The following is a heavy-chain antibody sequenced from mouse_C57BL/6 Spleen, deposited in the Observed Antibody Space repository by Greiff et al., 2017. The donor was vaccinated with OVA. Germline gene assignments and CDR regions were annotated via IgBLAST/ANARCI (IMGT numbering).Heavy chain of an antibody. CDR2: IYPSDSET. CDR1: GYTFTSYW. D-gene: IGHD1-1*01. Sequence: VQLQQSGAELVRPGSSVKLSCKASGYTFTSYWMDWVKQRPGQGLEWIGNIYPSDSETHYNQKFKDKATLTVDKSSSTAYMQLSSLTSEDSAVYYCARSTTVVAYYFDYWGQGTTLTVSS. V-gene: IGHV1-61*01. CDR3: ARSTTVVAYYFDY. J-gene: IGHJ2*01.